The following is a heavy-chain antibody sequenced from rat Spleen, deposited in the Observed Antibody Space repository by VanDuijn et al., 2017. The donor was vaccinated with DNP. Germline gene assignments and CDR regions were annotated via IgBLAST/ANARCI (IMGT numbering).Heavy chain of an antibody. D-gene: IGHD1-12*03. CDR1: GFTFNKYW. CDR3: ATSGYGYDGYPFAY. V-gene: IGHV5-31*01. CDR2: ITSSGGST. Sequence: EVQLVETGGGLVQPGRSLKLSCIVSGFTFNKYWMTWIRQVPGKGLEWVASITSSGGSTYYPDSVKGRFTISRDNAKNTLFLQMDSLRSEDTATYYCATSGYGYDGYPFAYWGQGTLVTVSS. J-gene: IGHJ3*01.